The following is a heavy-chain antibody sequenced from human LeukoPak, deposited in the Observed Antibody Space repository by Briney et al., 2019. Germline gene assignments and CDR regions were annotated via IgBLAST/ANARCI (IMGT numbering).Heavy chain of an antibody. V-gene: IGHV5-10-1*01. CDR1: GYSFTTYW. CDR2: IDPGDSYT. D-gene: IGHD5-24*01. CDR3: ASRVRAPDGYNYDYFDY. J-gene: IGHJ4*02. Sequence: GESLKISCKGSGYSFTTYWISWVRQKPGKGLEWMGRIDPGDSYTNYSPSSQGHVTISTDKSISTAYLHRNSLKASDTAMYYCASRVRAPDGYNYDYFDYRGQGTLVTVS.